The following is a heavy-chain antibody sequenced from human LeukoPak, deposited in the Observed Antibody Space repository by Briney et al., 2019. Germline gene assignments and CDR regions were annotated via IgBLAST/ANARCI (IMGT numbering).Heavy chain of an antibody. J-gene: IGHJ4*02. CDR1: GYTFTSYA. CDR2: INAGNGNT. V-gene: IGHV1-3*01. D-gene: IGHD3-10*01. CDR3: ARGLGELLWGEDFDY. Sequence: ASVKVSCKASGYTFTSYAMHWVRQAPGQRLEWMGWINAGNGNTKYSPKFQGRVTITRDTSASTAYMELSSLRSEDTAVYYCARGLGELLWGEDFDYWGQGTLVTVSS.